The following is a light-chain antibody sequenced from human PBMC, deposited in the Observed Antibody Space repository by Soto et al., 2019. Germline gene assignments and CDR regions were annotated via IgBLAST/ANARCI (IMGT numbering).Light chain of an antibody. CDR3: QQRNIWPPVT. CDR2: GAF. Sequence: EIVLTQSPCTLSLSPGERATLSCRATESVVSNYLAWYQLKPGHAPRLLIYGAFNRATGIPARFSGSGSGTDFTLTISSLEPEDSAIYYCQQRNIWPPVTFGQGTRLAIK. J-gene: IGKJ5*01. CDR1: ESVVSNY. V-gene: IGKV3-11*01.